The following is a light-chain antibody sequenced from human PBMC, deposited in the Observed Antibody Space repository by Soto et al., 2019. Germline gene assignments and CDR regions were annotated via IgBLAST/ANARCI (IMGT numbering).Light chain of an antibody. CDR3: QQYNSYSWT. V-gene: IGKV1-5*01. J-gene: IGKJ1*01. CDR2: DAS. Sequence: DIEMTQSPSTLSASVGDRVTVTCRAGQSISTLLAWYQQKPGTAPKLLIYDASSLESGVPSRFSGSGSGTEFTLTISSLQPDDFATYYRQQYNSYSWTFGQGTKVDI. CDR1: QSISTL.